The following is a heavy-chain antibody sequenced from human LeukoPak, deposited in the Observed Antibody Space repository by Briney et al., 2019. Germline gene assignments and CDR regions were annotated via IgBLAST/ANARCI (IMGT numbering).Heavy chain of an antibody. CDR2: IYYSGST. D-gene: IGHD6-19*01. CDR3: AKATQWLAFDY. J-gene: IGHJ4*02. Sequence: SETLSLTCTVSDGSISSYYWSWIRQPPGKGLEWIGNIYYSGSTNYNPSLKSRVTTSLDTSKNQLSLRLSSVTAADTAVYYCAKATQWLAFDYWGQGTLVTVSS. CDR1: DGSISSYY. V-gene: IGHV4-59*01.